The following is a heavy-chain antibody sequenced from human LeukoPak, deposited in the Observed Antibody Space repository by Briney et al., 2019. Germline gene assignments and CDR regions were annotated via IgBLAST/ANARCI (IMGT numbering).Heavy chain of an antibody. CDR1: GYTCTDYY. Sequence: ASVKVSCKASGYTCTDYYIRWVRQAPGQGLEWMGWINLNSGDTYYAQNFQDRVTMTGDTSTSTAYLELSSLRSDDTAVFYCARSYFDVLTNYYMWLAPWGQGTLVTVSS. CDR3: ARSYFDVLTNYYMWLAP. CDR2: INLNSGDT. J-gene: IGHJ5*02. V-gene: IGHV1-2*02. D-gene: IGHD3-9*01.